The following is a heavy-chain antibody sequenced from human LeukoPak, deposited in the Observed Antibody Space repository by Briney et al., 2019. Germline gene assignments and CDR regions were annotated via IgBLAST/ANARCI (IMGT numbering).Heavy chain of an antibody. D-gene: IGHD3-3*01. Sequence: PGGSLRLSCAASGFTFSSYGMHWVRQAPGKGLEWVAFIRYDGSNKYYADSVKGRFTISRDNSKNTLYLQMNSLRAEDTAVYYCAKAPTYYDFWSGHYWYFDLWGRGTLVTVSS. J-gene: IGHJ2*01. V-gene: IGHV3-30*02. CDR1: GFTFSSYG. CDR3: AKAPTYYDFWSGHYWYFDL. CDR2: IRYDGSNK.